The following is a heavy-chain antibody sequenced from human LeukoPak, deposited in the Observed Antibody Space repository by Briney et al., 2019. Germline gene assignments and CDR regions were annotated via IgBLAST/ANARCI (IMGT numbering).Heavy chain of an antibody. CDR1: GFTFNSKW. CDR2: IKPDGSAT. V-gene: IGHV3-7*05. J-gene: IGHJ6*02. Sequence: GGSPRLSCGASGFTFNSKWMSWFRQTPGQGLEWVAIIKPDGSATSYVDSAKGRFTISRDNAKNSLSLQMHSPNVEDTGVYYCARGGSMDVWGQGTAVTVSS. CDR3: ARGGSMDV.